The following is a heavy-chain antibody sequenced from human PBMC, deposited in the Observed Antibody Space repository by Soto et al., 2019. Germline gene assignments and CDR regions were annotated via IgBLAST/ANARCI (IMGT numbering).Heavy chain of an antibody. CDR2: IIPIFGTT. D-gene: IGHD4-4*01. V-gene: IGHV1-69*13. J-gene: IGHJ6*02. CDR3: ARGALTTLAYYYGMDV. Sequence: SVKVSCKASGGTFSSYTMSWVRQAPGQGLEWMGGIIPIFGTTPYAHKFQGRVTITADESTSTVYMELSSLRGEDTAVYYCARGALTTLAYYYGMDVWGQGTTVTVSS. CDR1: GGTFSSYT.